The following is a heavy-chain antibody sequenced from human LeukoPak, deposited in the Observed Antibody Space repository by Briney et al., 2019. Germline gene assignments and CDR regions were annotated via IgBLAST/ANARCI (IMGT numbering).Heavy chain of an antibody. CDR2: MNPNSGNT. CDR3: AREVVVGGGNWFDP. D-gene: IGHD2-2*01. J-gene: IGHJ5*02. V-gene: IGHV1-8*01. Sequence: ASVKVSCKASQYTFTSYDINWVRQATGQGLEWMGWMNPNSGNTVYAQKFQGRVTMTRDTSISTAYMELSGLRSEDTAVYYCAREVVVGGGNWFDPWGQGTLVTVSS. CDR1: QYTFTSYD.